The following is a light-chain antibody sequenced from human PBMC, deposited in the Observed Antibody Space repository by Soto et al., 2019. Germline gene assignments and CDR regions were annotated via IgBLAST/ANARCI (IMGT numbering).Light chain of an antibody. CDR2: DAS. CDR1: QSIGSY. Sequence: EIVLTQSPATLSLSLGERATLSCRASQSIGSYLAWYQHKLGQPPRLLIYDASNRATGIPDRFSGSGSGTDFTLTISSLEPEDSAVYYCQQRHMWPITFGQGTRLEIK. CDR3: QQRHMWPIT. J-gene: IGKJ5*01. V-gene: IGKV3-11*01.